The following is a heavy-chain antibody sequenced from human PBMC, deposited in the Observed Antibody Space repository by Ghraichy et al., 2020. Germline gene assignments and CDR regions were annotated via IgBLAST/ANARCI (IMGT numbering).Heavy chain of an antibody. D-gene: IGHD4-17*01. V-gene: IGHV3-48*02. CDR3: ARELDFGDYGDDDFYLDY. CDR1: GFTFSSYV. CDR2: ISGSSRTI. Sequence: GGSLRLSCTASGFTFSSYVINWVRQAPGKGLEWISYISGSSRTIYYADSVKGRFTISRDNAKNSVYLHLNSLRDEDTAVYYCARELDFGDYGDDDFYLDYWGQGTLLTVSS. J-gene: IGHJ4*02.